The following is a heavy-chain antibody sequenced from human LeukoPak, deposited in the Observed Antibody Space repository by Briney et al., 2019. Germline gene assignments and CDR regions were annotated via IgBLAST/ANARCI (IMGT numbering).Heavy chain of an antibody. CDR3: ARDSPRCSGGSCYLDY. CDR2: IIPIFGTA. D-gene: IGHD2-15*01. CDR1: GGTFSSYA. Sequence: SVKVSCKASGGTFSSYAISWVRQAPGQGLEWMGGIIPIFGTANYAQKFQGRVTITTDESTSTAYMELSSLRSEDTAVYYCARDSPRCSGGSCYLDYWGQGTLVTVSS. V-gene: IGHV1-69*05. J-gene: IGHJ4*02.